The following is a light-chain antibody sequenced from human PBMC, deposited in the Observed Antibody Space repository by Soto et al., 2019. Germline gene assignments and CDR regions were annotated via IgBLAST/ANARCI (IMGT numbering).Light chain of an antibody. CDR3: QQTYITPPWT. V-gene: IGKV1-39*01. Sequence: DIQMTQSPSSLSASVGDRVTITCRASQSISRFLNWYQQKSEKPPQLLIYAASSLQSGVPSRFSGSGSGTDFTLTISSLQPEDFATYYCQQTYITPPWTFGQGSKVEIK. J-gene: IGKJ1*01. CDR2: AAS. CDR1: QSISRF.